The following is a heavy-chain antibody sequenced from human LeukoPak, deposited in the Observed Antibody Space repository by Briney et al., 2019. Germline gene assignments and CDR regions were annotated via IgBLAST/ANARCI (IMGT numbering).Heavy chain of an antibody. CDR2: IYYSGTT. D-gene: IGHD3-22*01. J-gene: IGHJ4*02. Sequence: PSETLSLTCTVSGGSIGSNSWIWIRQPPGKGLEWIGYIYYSGTTNYNPSLKSRLTISLDTSKNQFSLKLSSVTSADTAIYYCARGAYDTAGHYYYFDYWGQGALVTVSS. V-gene: IGHV4-59*01. CDR3: ARGAYDTAGHYYYFDY. CDR1: GGSIGSNS.